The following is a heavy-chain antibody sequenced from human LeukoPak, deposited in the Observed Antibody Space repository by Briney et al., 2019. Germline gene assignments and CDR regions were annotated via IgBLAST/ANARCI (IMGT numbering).Heavy chain of an antibody. CDR3: ARDWCTGGSCYFLDN. V-gene: IGHV4-34*01. CDR1: GGSFSGYY. CDR2: INHSGST. Sequence: SETLSLTCAVYGGSFSGYYWSWIRQPPGKGLERIGEINHSGSTNYNPSLKSRVTISVDTSKNQFSLKLSSVTAADTAVYYCARDWCTGGSCYFLDNWGQGTLVTVSS. J-gene: IGHJ4*02. D-gene: IGHD2-15*01.